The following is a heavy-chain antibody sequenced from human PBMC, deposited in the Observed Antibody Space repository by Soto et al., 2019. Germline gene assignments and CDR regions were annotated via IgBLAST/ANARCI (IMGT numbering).Heavy chain of an antibody. D-gene: IGHD5-18*01. J-gene: IGHJ6*02. V-gene: IGHV3-23*01. CDR2: ISASGRNT. Sequence: GGSLRLSCAASGFTFSSYAMSWVRQAPGKGLEWVSGISASGRNTYYPDSVKGRFTISRDNSKNTLHLQMNSRRAEDTAVYYCAKWGGVDTAIKTRNYYYYGMDVCGQGTTVTVSS. CDR1: GFTFSSYA. CDR3: AKWGGVDTAIKTRNYYYYGMDV.